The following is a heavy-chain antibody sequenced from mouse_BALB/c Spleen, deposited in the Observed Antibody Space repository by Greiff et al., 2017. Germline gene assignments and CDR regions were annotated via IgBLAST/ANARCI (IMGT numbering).Heavy chain of an antibody. V-gene: IGHV1-69*02. CDR2: IDPSDSYT. CDR1: GYTFTSYW. J-gene: IGHJ4*01. D-gene: IGHD4-1*01. CDR3: ARRTGTGPMDY. Sequence: QVQLQQPGAELVKPGASVKLSCKASGYTFTSYWMHWVKQRPGQGLEWIGEIDPSDSYTNYNQKFKGKATLTVDKSSSTAYMQLSSLTSEDSAVYFCARRTGTGPMDYWGQGTSVTVSS.